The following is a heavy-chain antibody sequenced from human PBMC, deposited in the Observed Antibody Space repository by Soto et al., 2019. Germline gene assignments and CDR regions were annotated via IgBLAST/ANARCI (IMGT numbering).Heavy chain of an antibody. J-gene: IGHJ4*02. CDR2: ISGSGGST. D-gene: IGHD6-13*01. V-gene: IGHV3-23*01. CDR3: AKDEYSSSWFDY. Sequence: WESLTLSCATSVFTFSSYAMSWVRQAPGKGLDWVSAISGSGGSTYYADSVKGRFTISRDNSKNTLYLQMNSLRAEDTAVYYCAKDEYSSSWFDYWGQGTMVTVSS. CDR1: VFTFSSYA.